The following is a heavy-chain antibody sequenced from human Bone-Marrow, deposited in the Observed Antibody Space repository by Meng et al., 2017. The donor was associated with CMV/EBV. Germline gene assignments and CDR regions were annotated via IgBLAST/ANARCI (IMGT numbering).Heavy chain of an antibody. V-gene: IGHV3-30*02. D-gene: IGHD4-17*01. CDR1: GFTFSNYW. CDR2: IRYDGSNK. J-gene: IGHJ6*02. CDR3: AKDGFAGDPRYYGMDV. Sequence: GESLKISCAASGFTFSNYWMHWVRQAPGKGLEWVAFIRYDGSNKYYADSVKGRFTISRDNSKNTLYLQMNSLRAEDTAVYYCAKDGFAGDPRYYGMDVWGQGTTVTVSS.